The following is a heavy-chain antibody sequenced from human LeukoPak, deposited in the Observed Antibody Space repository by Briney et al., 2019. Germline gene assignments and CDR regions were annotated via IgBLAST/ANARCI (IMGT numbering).Heavy chain of an antibody. CDR3: ARTPMLTGYYGAFDI. Sequence: KPSETLSLTCTVSGCSISSYYWSWIRQPAGKGLEWIGRIYTSGSTNYNPSLKSRVTMSVDTSKNQFSLKLSSVTAADTAVYYCARTPMLTGYYGAFDIWGQGTMVTVSS. CDR1: GCSISSYY. D-gene: IGHD3-9*01. CDR2: IYTSGST. V-gene: IGHV4-4*07. J-gene: IGHJ3*02.